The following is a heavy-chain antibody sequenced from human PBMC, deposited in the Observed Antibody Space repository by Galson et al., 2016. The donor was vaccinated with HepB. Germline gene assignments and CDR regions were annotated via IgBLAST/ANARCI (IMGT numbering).Heavy chain of an antibody. CDR1: GFSVNNFW. J-gene: IGHJ4*02. V-gene: IGHV3-7*01. Sequence: SLRLSCAASGFSVNNFWMSWVRQAPGKGLEWVANIKEDGSEEYYVDSVKGRFTISRDNAKNTLYLQMNSLRAEDTGVYYCAKGGDSSGYLDYWGQGTLVTVSS. CDR2: IKEDGSEE. D-gene: IGHD3-22*01. CDR3: AKGGDSSGYLDY.